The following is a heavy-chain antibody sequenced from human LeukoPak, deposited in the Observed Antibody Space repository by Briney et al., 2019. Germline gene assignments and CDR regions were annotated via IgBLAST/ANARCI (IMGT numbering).Heavy chain of an antibody. CDR1: GFSFSSYG. CDR3: AREPTVTTSGY. V-gene: IGHV3-21*01. CDR2: ISSRSSSI. J-gene: IGHJ4*02. D-gene: IGHD4-17*01. Sequence: PGGSLRLSCAASGFSFSSYGMNWVRQAPGKGLEWVSSISSRSSSIYYAGSVKGRFTISRDDAKNSLYLQMNSLRTEETAIYFCAREPTVTTSGYWGQGTLVTVSS.